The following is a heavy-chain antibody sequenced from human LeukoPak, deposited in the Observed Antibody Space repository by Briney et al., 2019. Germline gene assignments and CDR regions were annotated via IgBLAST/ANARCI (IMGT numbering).Heavy chain of an antibody. CDR1: GFTFDDYA. D-gene: IGHD1-26*01. CDR3: AKALGATGFAPAFDI. CDR2: ISWNSGSI. J-gene: IGHJ3*02. V-gene: IGHV3-9*01. Sequence: GRSLRLSCAASGFTFDDYAMHWVRQAPGEGLEWVSGISWNSGSIGYADSVKGRFTISRDNAKNSLYLQMNSLRAEDTALYYCAKALGATGFAPAFDIWGQGTMVTVSS.